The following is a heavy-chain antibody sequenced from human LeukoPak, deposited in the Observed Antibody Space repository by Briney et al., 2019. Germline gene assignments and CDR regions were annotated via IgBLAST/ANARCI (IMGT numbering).Heavy chain of an antibody. CDR3: ARGDWTDY. CDR2: INHSGST. V-gene: IGHV4-34*01. CDR1: GGSFSGYY. Sequence: PSETLSLTCAVCGGSFSGYYWSWIRQPPGKGLEWIGEINHSGSTNYNPSLKSRVTISVDTSKNQFSLKLSSVTAADTAVYYCARGDWTDYWGQGTLVTVSS. J-gene: IGHJ4*02. D-gene: IGHD1-1*01.